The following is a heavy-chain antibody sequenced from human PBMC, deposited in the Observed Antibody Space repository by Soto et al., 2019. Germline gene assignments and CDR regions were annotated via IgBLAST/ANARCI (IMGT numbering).Heavy chain of an antibody. D-gene: IGHD2-2*01. Sequence: GASVKVSCKASGGTFSSYAISWVRQAPGQGLEWMGGIIPIFGTANYAQKFQGRVTITADESTSTAYMELSSLRSEDTAVYYCARDSRERDVVVLAALVNYYGMDVWGQGPTVT. J-gene: IGHJ6*02. V-gene: IGHV1-69*13. CDR3: ARDSRERDVVVLAALVNYYGMDV. CDR1: GGTFSSYA. CDR2: IIPIFGTA.